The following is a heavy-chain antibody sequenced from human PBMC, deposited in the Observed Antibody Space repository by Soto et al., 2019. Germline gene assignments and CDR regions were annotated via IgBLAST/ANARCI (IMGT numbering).Heavy chain of an antibody. J-gene: IGHJ4*02. D-gene: IGHD3-16*01. CDR2: ISSTGNTI. Sequence: EVQLVESGGGLVQPGGSLRLSCTAAGFIFRSYEMNWVRQAPGKGLEWISHISSTGNTIYYADSVKGRFIISRDNAKKSLFLQMDSLRGEDTAVYFCARGLGEAYFDYWGQGTLVTVSP. CDR3: ARGLGEAYFDY. CDR1: GFIFRSYE. V-gene: IGHV3-48*03.